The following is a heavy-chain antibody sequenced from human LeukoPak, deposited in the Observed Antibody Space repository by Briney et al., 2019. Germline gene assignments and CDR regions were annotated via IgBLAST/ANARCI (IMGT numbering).Heavy chain of an antibody. J-gene: IGHJ4*02. CDR3: ARGYYYSGTYYFSFFDY. Sequence: PGGSLRLSCAASGFTFHKYWLTWVRQAPGKGLEWVANINQDDSQVYYLESVEGRFTITRDNAKNSLHLQMNSLRAEDTAVYSCARGYYYSGTYYFSFFDYWGQGTLVTVSS. V-gene: IGHV3-7*01. CDR1: GFTFHKYW. CDR2: INQDDSQV. D-gene: IGHD3-10*01.